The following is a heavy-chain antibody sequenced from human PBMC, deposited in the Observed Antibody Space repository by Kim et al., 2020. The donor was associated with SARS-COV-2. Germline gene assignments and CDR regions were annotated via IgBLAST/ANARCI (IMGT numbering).Heavy chain of an antibody. CDR2: ISNSGTTT. D-gene: IGHD3-10*01. J-gene: IGHJ6*02. CDR3: ARDLQMIRAIVPYFYGLDV. Sequence: GGSLRLSCVASGFTFSDYDVNWVRQAPGKGLEWISYISNSGTTTYYADSVKGRFTISRDNAKNSQYLQMNSLRAEDTAVYYCARDLQMIRAIVPYFYGLDVGGQGTTVTLPS. V-gene: IGHV3-48*03. CDR1: GFTFSDYD.